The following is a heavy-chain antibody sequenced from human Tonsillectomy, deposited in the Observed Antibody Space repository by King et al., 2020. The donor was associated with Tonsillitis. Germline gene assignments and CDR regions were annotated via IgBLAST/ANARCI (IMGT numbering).Heavy chain of an antibody. CDR3: AKGMYYDILTGYSAFDI. Sequence: VQLVESGGGLVQPGGSLRLSCAASGFTFSSYAMSWVRQAPGKGLEWVSVIYSGGSSTYYADSVKGRFTISRDNSTNTLYMQMNSLRAEDTAVYYCAKGMYYDILTGYSAFDIWGQGAMVTVSS. CDR2: IYSGGSST. V-gene: IGHV3-23*03. D-gene: IGHD3-9*01. CDR1: GFTFSSYA. J-gene: IGHJ3*02.